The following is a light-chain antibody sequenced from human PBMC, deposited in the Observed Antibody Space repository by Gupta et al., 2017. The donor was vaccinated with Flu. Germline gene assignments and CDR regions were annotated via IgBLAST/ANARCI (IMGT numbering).Light chain of an antibody. CDR1: RSDVGGYNY. V-gene: IGLV2-14*01. Sequence: SALTQPASVSASPRQSIAISCPGHRSDVGGYNYVSWYQQHPGKAPKVKIYAVSNRPSGVSYRCSGSKSGNTASLTISELQAEDEADYYGSAYTSSSTLVFGGGTKLTVL. CDR3: SAYTSSSTLV. CDR2: AVS. J-gene: IGLJ2*01.